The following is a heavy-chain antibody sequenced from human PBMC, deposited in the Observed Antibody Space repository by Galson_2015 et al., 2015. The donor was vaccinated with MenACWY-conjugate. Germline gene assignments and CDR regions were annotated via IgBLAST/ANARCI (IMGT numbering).Heavy chain of an antibody. V-gene: IGHV3-48*03. Sequence: SLRLSCAASEFTFSNHGMNWVRQAPGKGLEWLSYISSSGGTIFYADSLKGRVTISRDNAKSSLYLQMNSLRPDDTAVYYCTRDLSSVWYSALDFWGQGTLVTVSS. D-gene: IGHD6-13*01. CDR2: ISSSGGTI. CDR3: TRDLSSVWYSALDF. CDR1: EFTFSNHG. J-gene: IGHJ3*01.